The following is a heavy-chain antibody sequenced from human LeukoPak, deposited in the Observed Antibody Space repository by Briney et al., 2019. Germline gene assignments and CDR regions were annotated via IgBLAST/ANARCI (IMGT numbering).Heavy chain of an antibody. J-gene: IGHJ4*02. Sequence: AGGSLRLSCAASGFTFSSYAMSWVRQAPGKGLEWVSAISGSGGSTYYADSVKGRFTISRDNSKNTLYLQMNSLRAEDTAVYYCAKGISGAVVTPGPFDYWGQGTLVIVSS. CDR3: AKGISGAVVTPGPFDY. CDR2: ISGSGGST. V-gene: IGHV3-23*01. D-gene: IGHD4-23*01. CDR1: GFTFSSYA.